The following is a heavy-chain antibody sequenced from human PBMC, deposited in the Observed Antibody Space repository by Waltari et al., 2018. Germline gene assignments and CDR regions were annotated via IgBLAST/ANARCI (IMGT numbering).Heavy chain of an antibody. J-gene: IGHJ4*02. CDR3: AREVERRRRYFDY. CDR2: IWYDGSNK. CDR1: GFPFSSYR. D-gene: IGHD1-1*01. Sequence: QVQLVESGGGVVQPGRSLRLSCAASGFPFSSYRMHWVRQAPGKGLEWVAVIWYDGSNKYYADSVKGRFTISRDNSKNTLYLQMNSLRAEDTAVYYCAREVERRRRYFDYWGQGTLVTVSS. V-gene: IGHV3-33*01.